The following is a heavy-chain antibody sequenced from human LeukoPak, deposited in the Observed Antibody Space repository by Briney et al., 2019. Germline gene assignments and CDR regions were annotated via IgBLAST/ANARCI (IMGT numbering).Heavy chain of an antibody. V-gene: IGHV1-3*01. Sequence: GASVKVSCKASGYTFIAYGLHWVRQAPGQRPEWMGWINAGNGGTKYSQNFQGRVTITGDASATTAYMELSSLRSEDTAVYFCARGGRLLWFGEFDYWGQGTLVTVSS. CDR2: INAGNGGT. J-gene: IGHJ4*02. CDR3: ARGGRLLWFGEFDY. CDR1: GYTFIAYG. D-gene: IGHD3-10*01.